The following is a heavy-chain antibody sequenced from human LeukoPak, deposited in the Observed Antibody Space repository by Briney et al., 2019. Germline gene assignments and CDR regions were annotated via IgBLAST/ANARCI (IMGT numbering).Heavy chain of an antibody. CDR2: IYHSGST. J-gene: IGHJ5*02. CDR1: GYSISSGYY. CDR3: ASYDFWSGYYGRENNWFDP. D-gene: IGHD3-3*01. V-gene: IGHV4-38-2*01. Sequence: SETLSLTCAVPGYSISSGYYWGWIRQPPGKGLEWIGSIYHSGSTYYNPSLKSRVTISVDTSKNQFSLKLSSVTAADTAVYYCASYDFWSGYYGRENNWFDPWGQGTLVTVSS.